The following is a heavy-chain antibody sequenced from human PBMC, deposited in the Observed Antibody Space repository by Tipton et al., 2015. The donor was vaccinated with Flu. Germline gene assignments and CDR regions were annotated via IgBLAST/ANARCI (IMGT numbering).Heavy chain of an antibody. J-gene: IGHJ4*02. Sequence: SLRLSCATSGFIFTDYWMAWVRQAPGKGLEWVANINYDGSTIYYQESVKGRFTISRDSAKKSVYLQMNHLRVEDTAVYYCTRRLVEDWGQGTHVTVSS. V-gene: IGHV3-7*01. CDR3: TRRLVED. CDR2: INYDGSTI. CDR1: GFIFTDYW.